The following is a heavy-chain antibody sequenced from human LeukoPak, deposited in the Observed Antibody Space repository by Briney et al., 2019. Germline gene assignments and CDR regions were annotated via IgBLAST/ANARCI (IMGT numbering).Heavy chain of an antibody. Sequence: SETLSLTCTVSGGSISNYYWSWIRQPPGKGLEWIGYIYYSGSTNHNPSLKSRVTISVDTSKNQFSLKLSSVTAADTAVYYCARHGTTLDAFDIWGQGTMVTVSS. CDR3: ARHGTTLDAFDI. D-gene: IGHD4-17*01. CDR2: IYYSGST. V-gene: IGHV4-59*01. J-gene: IGHJ3*02. CDR1: GGSISNYY.